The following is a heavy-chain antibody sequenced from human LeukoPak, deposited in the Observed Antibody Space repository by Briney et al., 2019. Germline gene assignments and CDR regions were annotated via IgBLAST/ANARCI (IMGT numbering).Heavy chain of an antibody. CDR1: GFPFSSYS. CDR2: IKQDGSEK. J-gene: IGHJ3*01. Sequence: PGGSLRLSCAASGFPFSSYSMTWVRQAPGKGLEWVASIKQDGSEKYYVDSVKGRFDISRDNAKNSLYLQMNSLGVEDTAVYYCARVDGIAVAPDDAFDVWGQGTMVTVSS. V-gene: IGHV3-7*03. D-gene: IGHD6-19*01. CDR3: ARVDGIAVAPDDAFDV.